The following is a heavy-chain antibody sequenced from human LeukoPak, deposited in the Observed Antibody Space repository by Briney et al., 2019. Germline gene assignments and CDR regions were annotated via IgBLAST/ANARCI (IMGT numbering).Heavy chain of an antibody. J-gene: IGHJ6*03. V-gene: IGHV7-4-1*02. Sequence: ASVKVSCKASGYTFTSYAMNWVRQAPGQGLKWMGWINTNTGNPTYAQGFTGRFVFSLDTSVSTAYLQISSLKAEDTAVYYCARRYGSGRGGPSFYYYYMDVWGKGTTVTVSS. CDR3: ARRYGSGRGGPSFYYYYMDV. CDR1: GYTFTSYA. D-gene: IGHD3-10*01. CDR2: INTNTGNP.